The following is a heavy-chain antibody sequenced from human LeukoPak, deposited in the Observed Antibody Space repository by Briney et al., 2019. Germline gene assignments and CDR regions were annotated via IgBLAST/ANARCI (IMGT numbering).Heavy chain of an antibody. V-gene: IGHV1-2*02. CDR3: AREKLPTRSYYYYYMDV. J-gene: IGHJ6*03. D-gene: IGHD1-7*01. Sequence: ASVKVSCKASGYTFTSYYMHWVRQAPGQGLEWMGWINPNSGGTNYAQKFQGRVTMTRDTSISTAYMELSRLRSDDTAVYYCAREKLPTRSYYYYYMDVWGKGTTVTVSS. CDR1: GYTFTSYY. CDR2: INPNSGGT.